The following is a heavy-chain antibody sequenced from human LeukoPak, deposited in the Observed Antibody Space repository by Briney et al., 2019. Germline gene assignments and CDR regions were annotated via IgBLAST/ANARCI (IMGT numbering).Heavy chain of an antibody. V-gene: IGHV4-61*02. Sequence: SETLSLTCTVSGGSISSGTYYWSWIRQPAGKGLEWIGRIYISGSTNYNPSLESRVTISVDTSKNQFSLKLSSVTAADTAVYYCARDGSYKSYYYMDVWGKGTTVTVSS. CDR3: ARDGSYKSYYYMDV. D-gene: IGHD1-14*01. CDR1: GGSISSGTYY. J-gene: IGHJ6*03. CDR2: IYISGST.